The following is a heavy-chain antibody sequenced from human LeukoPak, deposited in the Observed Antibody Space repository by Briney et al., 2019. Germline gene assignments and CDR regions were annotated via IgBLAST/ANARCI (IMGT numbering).Heavy chain of an antibody. V-gene: IGHV3-30*02. CDR1: GFTFSSYG. CDR3: ASGVMTRRDG. D-gene: IGHD2-21*01. Sequence: GGSLRLSCAASGFTFSSYGMHWVRQAPGKGLEWVAFIRYDGSNKYYADSVKGRFTISRDNSKNTLYWQMNSLRAADTGVYYLASGVMTRRDGWGKGTTVTISS. J-gene: IGHJ6*04. CDR2: IRYDGSNK.